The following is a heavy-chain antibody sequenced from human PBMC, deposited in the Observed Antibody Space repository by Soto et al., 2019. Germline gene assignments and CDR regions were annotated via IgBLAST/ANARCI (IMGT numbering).Heavy chain of an antibody. CDR2: ITSTSAAI. J-gene: IGHJ4*02. Sequence: GGSLRPYCQDYGFTFSTYNMHWGRQAPGKGLEWVSYITSTSAAIYYADSAKGRFTISRDNANNSLFLQMDSLRDEDTAVYYCTRSSYCSGGTGYFFSPFDYWGQGTLVIGSS. CDR1: GFTFSTYN. CDR3: TRSSYCSGGTGYFFSPFDY. D-gene: IGHD2-15*01. V-gene: IGHV3-48*02.